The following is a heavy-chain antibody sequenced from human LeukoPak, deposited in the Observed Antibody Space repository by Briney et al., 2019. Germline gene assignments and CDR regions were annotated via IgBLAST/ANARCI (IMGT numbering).Heavy chain of an antibody. CDR2: IYYSGST. D-gene: IGHD6-13*01. CDR3: ARRVGTAAGRAPGAFDI. J-gene: IGHJ3*02. V-gene: IGHV4-59*08. CDR1: GGSISSYY. Sequence: SETLSLTCTVSGGSISSYYWSWIRQPPGKGLEWIGYIYYSGSTNYNPSLKSRVTISVDTSKNQFSLKLSSVTAADTAVYYCARRVGTAAGRAPGAFDIWGQGTMVTVSS.